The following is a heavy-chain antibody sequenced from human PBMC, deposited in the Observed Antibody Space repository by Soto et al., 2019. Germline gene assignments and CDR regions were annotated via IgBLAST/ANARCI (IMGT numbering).Heavy chain of an antibody. Sequence: PSETLSLTCAVYGGSVSGYYWSWIRQPPGKGLEWIGGINQSGSTNYNPSLKSRVTTSLDTSKNQFSLKLTSVTAADTAVYYCARGSQWLDYWGQGTLVTVSS. CDR2: INQSGST. D-gene: IGHD6-19*01. V-gene: IGHV4-34*01. CDR1: GGSVSGYY. J-gene: IGHJ4*02. CDR3: ARGSQWLDY.